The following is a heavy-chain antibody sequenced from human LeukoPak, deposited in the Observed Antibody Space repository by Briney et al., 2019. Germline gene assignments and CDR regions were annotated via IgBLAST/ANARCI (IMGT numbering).Heavy chain of an antibody. CDR2: ITASGGTT. CDR3: ARSIWFGEGFDP. Sequence: GGTLRLSCAASGFTFSSYGMSWVRQAPGKGLEWVSSITASGGTTYYADSVKGRFTISRDNSKNTLYLQMNSLRAEDTAVYYCARSIWFGEGFDPWGQGALVTVSS. D-gene: IGHD3-10*01. CDR1: GFTFSSYG. V-gene: IGHV3-23*01. J-gene: IGHJ5*02.